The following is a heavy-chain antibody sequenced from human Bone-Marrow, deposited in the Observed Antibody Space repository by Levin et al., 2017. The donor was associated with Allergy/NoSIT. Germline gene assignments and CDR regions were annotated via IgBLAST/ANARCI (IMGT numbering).Heavy chain of an antibody. CDR3: AKDLGQGLGISCSRCYYYGMDV. CDR2: ISSDGYRK. Sequence: PGGSLRLSCAASGFTFSSCGMHWVRQAPGKGLEWVAVISSDGYRKNYGDSVKGRFTISRDNSKNTLNLQMNSLRAEDTAIYYCAKDLGQGLGISCSRCYYYGMDVWGQGTTVTVSS. V-gene: IGHV3-30*18. CDR1: GFTFSSCG. J-gene: IGHJ6*02. D-gene: IGHD2-2*01.